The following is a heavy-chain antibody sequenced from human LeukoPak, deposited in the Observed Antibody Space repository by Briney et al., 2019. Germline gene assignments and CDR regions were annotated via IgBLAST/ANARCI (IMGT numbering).Heavy chain of an antibody. CDR2: IQYDGSNK. J-gene: IGHJ4*02. Sequence: QSGGSLRLSCAASGFTFSRYGMHWVRQAPGKGLEWVTFIQYDGSNKYYADSVKGRFTISRDNSKNTVYLQMNSLRTEDTAVYYCARSLTMVRAYDYWGQGTLVTVSS. D-gene: IGHD3-10*01. CDR3: ARSLTMVRAYDY. V-gene: IGHV3-30*02. CDR1: GFTFSRYG.